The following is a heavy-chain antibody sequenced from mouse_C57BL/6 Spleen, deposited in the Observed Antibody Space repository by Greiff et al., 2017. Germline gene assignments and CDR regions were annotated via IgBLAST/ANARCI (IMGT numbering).Heavy chain of an antibody. CDR2: IDPEDGET. CDR3: ARDDGYPFAY. J-gene: IGHJ3*01. D-gene: IGHD2-3*01. Sequence: VQLQQSGAELVKPGASVKLSCTASGFNIKDYYMHWVKKRTEQGLEWIGRIDPEDGETTYAPKFQGKATITADTSSNTAYLQLSSLTSEATAVYYCARDDGYPFAYWGQGTLVTVSA. V-gene: IGHV14-2*01. CDR1: GFNIKDYY.